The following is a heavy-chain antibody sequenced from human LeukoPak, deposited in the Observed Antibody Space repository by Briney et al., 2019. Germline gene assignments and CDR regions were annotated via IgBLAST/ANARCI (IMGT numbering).Heavy chain of an antibody. Sequence: GGSLRLSCAASGFSFTSYAMNWVRQAPGKGLEWVSAISGSGRSTYSADSVRGRFTTSRDNSKNILYLQMNNLRGEDTAVYYCAKAGARGNVNWFDSWGQGTLLTVSS. CDR3: AKAGARGNVNWFDS. CDR2: ISGSGRST. D-gene: IGHD1-1*01. J-gene: IGHJ5*01. V-gene: IGHV3-23*01. CDR1: GFSFTSYA.